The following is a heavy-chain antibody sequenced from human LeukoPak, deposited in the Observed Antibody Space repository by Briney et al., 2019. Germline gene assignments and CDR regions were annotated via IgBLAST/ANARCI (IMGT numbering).Heavy chain of an antibody. V-gene: IGHV4-59*01. CDR1: GGSISSYY. D-gene: IGHD2-15*01. Sequence: SETLSHTCTVSGGSISSYYWSWIRQPPGKGLEWIGYIYYSGSTNYNPSLKSRVTISVDTSKNQFSLKLSSVTAADTAVYYCARVRVVAANRALDIWGQGTMVTVSS. CDR3: ARVRVVAANRALDI. J-gene: IGHJ3*02. CDR2: IYYSGST.